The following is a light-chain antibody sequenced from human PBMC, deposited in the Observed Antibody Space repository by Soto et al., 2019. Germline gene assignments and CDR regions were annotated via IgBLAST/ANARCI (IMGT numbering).Light chain of an antibody. J-gene: IGLJ3*02. CDR3: VLHMTSGFVV. V-gene: IGLV8-61*01. CDR1: SGSVSTSYY. Sequence: QTVVTQEPSFSVSPGGTVTLTCGLSSGSVSTSYYPSWYQQTPGQAPRTLIYSTNTRSSGVPDRFSGSILGNKAALTITGAQADDESHYYFVLHMTSGFVVFGGGTKVTVL. CDR2: STN.